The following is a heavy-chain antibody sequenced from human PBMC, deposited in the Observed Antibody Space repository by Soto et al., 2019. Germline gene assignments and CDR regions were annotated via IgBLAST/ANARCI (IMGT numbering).Heavy chain of an antibody. CDR1: GYTFTSYG. V-gene: IGHV1-18*01. CDR2: ISACNGNT. Sequence: ASVKVSCKASGYTFTSYGISWVRQAPGQGLEWMGWISACNGNTNYAQKLQGRVTMTTDTSTSTAYMELRSLRSDDTAVYYCAGDLEGDIVVVPAAPGYWGQGTLVTVSS. CDR3: AGDLEGDIVVVPAAPGY. J-gene: IGHJ4*02. D-gene: IGHD2-2*01.